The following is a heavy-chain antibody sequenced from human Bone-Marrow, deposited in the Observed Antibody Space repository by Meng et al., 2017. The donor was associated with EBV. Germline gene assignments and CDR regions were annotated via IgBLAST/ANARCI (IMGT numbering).Heavy chain of an antibody. CDR3: ARSAKGYFGL. V-gene: IGHV4-34*01. CDR2: INHSGST. Sequence: VQLRQWGAGLLKPSGTLSLPCAGYGGSFSGYYWSWNRQPPGKGLEWIGEINHSGSTNYSPSLKSRVTISVDTSKNQFSLKLSSVTAADTAVYYCARSAKGYFGLWGRGTLVTVSS. CDR1: GGSFSGYY. J-gene: IGHJ2*01.